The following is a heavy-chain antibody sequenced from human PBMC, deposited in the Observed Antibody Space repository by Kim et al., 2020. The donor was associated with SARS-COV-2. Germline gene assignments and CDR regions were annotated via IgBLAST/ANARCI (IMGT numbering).Heavy chain of an antibody. V-gene: IGHV3-7*01. D-gene: IGHD1-1*01. J-gene: IGHJ4*02. CDR2: K. CDR3: ARVFAGTFDY. Sequence: KYYVDFVKGPFTIPRDNAKNSLYLQMNSLRAEDTAVYYCARVFAGTFDYWGQGTLLTVSS.